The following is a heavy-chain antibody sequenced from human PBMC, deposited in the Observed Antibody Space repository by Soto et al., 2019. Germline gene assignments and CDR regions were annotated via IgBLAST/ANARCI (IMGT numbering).Heavy chain of an antibody. CDR3: AREATGYSRRFDY. CDR1: GFTVSSNY. V-gene: IGHV3-53*01. J-gene: IGHJ4*02. D-gene: IGHD6-13*01. Sequence: GGSLRLSCAASGFTVSSNYMSWVRQAPGKGLEWVSVIYSGGSTYYADSVKGRFTISRDNSKNTLYLQMNSLRAEDTAVYYCAREATGYSRRFDYWGQGTLVTVSS. CDR2: IYSGGST.